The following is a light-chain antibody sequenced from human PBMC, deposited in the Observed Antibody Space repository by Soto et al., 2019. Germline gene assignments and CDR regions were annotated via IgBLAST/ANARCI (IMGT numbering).Light chain of an antibody. CDR1: SSNIGSNT. V-gene: IGLV1-44*01. J-gene: IGLJ3*02. CDR3: SSHAGINNVV. Sequence: QSVLTQPPSVSGTPGQRVTISCSGSSSNIGSNTVNWYQQFPGTAPRLLIYSSYQRPSGVPDRFSGSKSGNTASLTVSGLLAEDEADYYCSSHAGINNVVFGGGTKLTVL. CDR2: SSY.